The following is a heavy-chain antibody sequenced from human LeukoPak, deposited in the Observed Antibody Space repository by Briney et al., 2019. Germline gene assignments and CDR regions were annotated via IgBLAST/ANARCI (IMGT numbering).Heavy chain of an antibody. CDR1: GGSISSSSYY. D-gene: IGHD2-2*02. CDR2: VYYSGST. CDR3: ARVGCSSTSCYIDP. J-gene: IGHJ5*02. V-gene: IGHV4-39*01. Sequence: SETLSLTCTVPGGSISSSSYYWGWIRQPPGKGLEWIGSVYYSGSTYYNPSLKRRVTISVDTSKNQFSLKLSSVTAADTAVYYCARVGCSSTSCYIDPWGQGTLVTVSS.